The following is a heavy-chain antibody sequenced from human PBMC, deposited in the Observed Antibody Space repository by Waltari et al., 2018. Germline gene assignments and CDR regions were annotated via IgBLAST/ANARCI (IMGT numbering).Heavy chain of an antibody. CDR3: ARADDFWSGYYY. Sequence: QVQLQQWGAGLLKPSETLSLTCAVYGGSFRGYYWSWIRQPPGKGLEWIGEINHSGSTNYNPSLKSRVTISVDTSKNQFSLKLSSVTAADTAVYYCARADDFWSGYYYWGQGTLVTVSS. CDR2: INHSGST. CDR1: GGSFRGYY. V-gene: IGHV4-34*01. J-gene: IGHJ4*02. D-gene: IGHD3-3*01.